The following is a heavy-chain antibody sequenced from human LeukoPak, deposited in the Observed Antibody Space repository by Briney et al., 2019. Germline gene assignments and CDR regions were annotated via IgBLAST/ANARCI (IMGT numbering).Heavy chain of an antibody. CDR1: GFPFTTYA. D-gene: IGHD2-2*01. Sequence: GGSLRLSCSASGFPFTTYAMGGVPEAPGRGVGWVSAISGSGSSTYYADYVKGRFTISRDNSKNTLFLQMDSLRAEDTAVYYCAKGYCSSSSCYSYAFDIWGQGTVVTVSS. V-gene: IGHV3-23*01. CDR3: AKGYCSSSSCYSYAFDI. J-gene: IGHJ3*02. CDR2: ISGSGSST.